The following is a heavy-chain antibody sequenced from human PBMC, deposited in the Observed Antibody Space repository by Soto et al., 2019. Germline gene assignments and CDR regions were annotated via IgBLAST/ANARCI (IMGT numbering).Heavy chain of an antibody. J-gene: IGHJ6*02. CDR3: ARDFKPDVYSGSYYSYYYYGMDV. Sequence: ASVKVSCKASGYTFTGYYMHWVRQAPGQGLEWMGWINPNSGGTNYAQKFQGRVTMTRDTSNSTAYMELSRLRSDDTAVYYCARDFKPDVYSGSYYSYYYYGMDVWGQGTTVTVSS. D-gene: IGHD1-26*01. CDR2: INPNSGGT. V-gene: IGHV1-2*02. CDR1: GYTFTGYY.